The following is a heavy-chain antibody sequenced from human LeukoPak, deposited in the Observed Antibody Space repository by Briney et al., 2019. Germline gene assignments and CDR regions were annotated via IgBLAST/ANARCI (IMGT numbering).Heavy chain of an antibody. CDR3: ARGYDILTGYFDY. Sequence: SETLSLTCAVSGGSISSGGYSWSWIRQPPGKGLEWIGYIYHSGSTYYNPSLKSQVTISVDRSKNQFSLKLSSVTAADTAVYYCARGYDILTGYFDYWGQGTLVTVSS. CDR2: IYHSGST. D-gene: IGHD3-9*01. J-gene: IGHJ4*02. V-gene: IGHV4-30-2*01. CDR1: GGSISSGGYS.